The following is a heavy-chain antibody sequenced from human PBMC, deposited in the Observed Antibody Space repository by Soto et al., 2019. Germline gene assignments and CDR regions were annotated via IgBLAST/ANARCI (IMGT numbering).Heavy chain of an antibody. CDR3: ARGGDVKYYHGMDV. J-gene: IGHJ6*02. Sequence: QVQLVQSGGEVKKPGASVKLSCTASGYTFTSYGISWVRQAPGQGLEWMGWISAYNGKTNYAQNGRGRVTITTDTSTRTAYMDLRSLRSDDTAVYYCARGGDVKYYHGMDVWGQGTTVTVSS. D-gene: IGHD5-12*01. CDR2: ISAYNGKT. CDR1: GYTFTSYG. V-gene: IGHV1-18*01.